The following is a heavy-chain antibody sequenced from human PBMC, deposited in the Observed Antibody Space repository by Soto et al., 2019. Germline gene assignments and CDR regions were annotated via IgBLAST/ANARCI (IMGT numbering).Heavy chain of an antibody. CDR2: ISSGTT. CDR1: GGSVSIGRYY. D-gene: IGHD5-18*01. Sequence: SETLSLTCTVSGGSVSIGRYYWTWVRQPPGRGLEWIGYISSGTTNYNPSLKSRVTISIDTSSNQFSLNLTSVNAADSAVYFCASGHTSILTPASWGQGTLVTVSS. CDR3: ASGHTSILTPAS. J-gene: IGHJ5*02. V-gene: IGHV4-61*01.